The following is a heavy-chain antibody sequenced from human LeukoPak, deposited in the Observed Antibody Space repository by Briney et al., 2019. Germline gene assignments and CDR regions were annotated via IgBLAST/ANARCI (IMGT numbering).Heavy chain of an antibody. Sequence: SQTLSLTCTVSGGSISSGDYYWSWIRQPPGKGLEWIGYIYYSGSTYYNPSLKSRVTISVDTSKNQFTLKLSSVTAADTAVYYCARVVVRGVTDYWGQGTLVTVSS. D-gene: IGHD3-10*01. CDR2: IYYSGST. CDR1: GGSISSGDYY. V-gene: IGHV4-30-4*01. J-gene: IGHJ4*02. CDR3: ARVVVRGVTDY.